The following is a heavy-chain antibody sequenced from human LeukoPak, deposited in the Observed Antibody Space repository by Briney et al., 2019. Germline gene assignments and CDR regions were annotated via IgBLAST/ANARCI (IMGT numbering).Heavy chain of an antibody. D-gene: IGHD2-2*01. CDR2: INPSGGST. CDR3: ASWAGYCSTNNCYATSLDY. V-gene: IGHV1-46*01. Sequence: ASVKVSCKASGYTFTSYYMHWVRQAPGQGLEWMGMINPSGGSTSYAQKFQGRVTMTRDTSTSTVYMELSSLRSEDTAVYYCASWAGYCSTNNCYATSLDYWGQGTLVTVSA. J-gene: IGHJ4*02. CDR1: GYTFTSYY.